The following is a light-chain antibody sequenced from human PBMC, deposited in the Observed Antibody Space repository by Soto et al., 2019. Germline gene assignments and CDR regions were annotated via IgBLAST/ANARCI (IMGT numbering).Light chain of an antibody. J-gene: IGLJ2*01. V-gene: IGLV2-11*01. CDR2: DVY. CDR3: CSYAGTLVV. CDR1: SNDVGFSNY. Sequence: QSALTQPRSVSGSPGQSVTISCTGTSNDVGFSNYVSWYQHHPGKAPKLMIYDVYKRPSGVPGRFSGSKSGNTASLTISGLQTEDEADYYCCSYAGTLVVFGGGTKVTVL.